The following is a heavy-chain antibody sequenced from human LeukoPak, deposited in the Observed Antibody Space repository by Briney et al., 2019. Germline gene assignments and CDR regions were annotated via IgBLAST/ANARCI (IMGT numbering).Heavy chain of an antibody. Sequence: GGSLRLSCAASGFTFSTFWMSWVRQAPGKGLEWVANINQDGGEKYYVDSVKGRFTISRDNAKNSLSLQMNSLSAEDTAVYYCARGARVPALFDYWGQGTLVTVSS. J-gene: IGHJ4*02. D-gene: IGHD4/OR15-4a*01. CDR1: GFTFSTFW. V-gene: IGHV3-7*05. CDR2: INQDGGEK. CDR3: ARGARVPALFDY.